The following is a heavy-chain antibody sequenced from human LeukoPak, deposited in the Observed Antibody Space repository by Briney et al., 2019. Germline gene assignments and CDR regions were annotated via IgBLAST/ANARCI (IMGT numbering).Heavy chain of an antibody. V-gene: IGHV3-64*01. CDR2: ITTNGGST. Sequence: SAGSLRLSCSASGFTFSSYAMHWVRQAPAKGLEYVSSITTNGGSTYYANSVKGRFTISRDNSKNTLYLQMGSLRVEDMAVYYCARGGAYGSGSYYNMNFWGQGTLVTVSS. CDR1: GFTFSSYA. CDR3: ARGGAYGSGSYYNMNF. D-gene: IGHD3-10*01. J-gene: IGHJ4*02.